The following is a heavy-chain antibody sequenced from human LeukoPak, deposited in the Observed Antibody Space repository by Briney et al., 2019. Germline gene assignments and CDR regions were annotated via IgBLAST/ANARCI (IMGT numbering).Heavy chain of an antibody. V-gene: IGHV1-24*01. CDR3: ATYIRFLEWLPLNPYDY. Sequence: ASVKVSCKASGGTFSSYAISWVRQAPGQGLEWMGGFDPEDGETIYAQKFQGRVTMTEDTSTDTAYMELSSLRSEDTAVYYCATYIRFLEWLPLNPYDYWGQGTLVTVSS. J-gene: IGHJ4*02. D-gene: IGHD3-3*01. CDR2: FDPEDGET. CDR1: GGTFSSYA.